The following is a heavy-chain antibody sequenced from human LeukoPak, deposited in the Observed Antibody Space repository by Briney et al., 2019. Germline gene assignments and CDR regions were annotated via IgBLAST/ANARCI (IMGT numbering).Heavy chain of an antibody. V-gene: IGHV3-21*01. CDR2: ISSSSSYI. Sequence: GGSLRLSCAASGFTFSSYSMNWVRQAPGKGLEWVSSISSSSSYIYHADSVKGRFTISRDNAKNSLYLQMNSLRAEDTAVYYCARDDESSSWYLPFPDCWGQGTLVTVSS. CDR1: GFTFSSYS. CDR3: ARDDESSSWYLPFPDC. D-gene: IGHD6-13*01. J-gene: IGHJ4*02.